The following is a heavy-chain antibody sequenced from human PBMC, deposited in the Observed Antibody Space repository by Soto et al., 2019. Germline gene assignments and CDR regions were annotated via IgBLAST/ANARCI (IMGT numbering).Heavy chain of an antibody. J-gene: IGHJ4*02. CDR2: INHSGST. Sequence: SETLSLTCAVYGGSFSGYYWSWIRQPPGEGLEWIGEINHSGSTNYNPSLKSRVTISVDTSKNQFSLKLSSVTAADTAVYYCARGFGNYDFWSGYYRSYFDYWGQGTLVTVSS. CDR1: GGSFSGYY. V-gene: IGHV4-34*01. D-gene: IGHD3-3*01. CDR3: ARGFGNYDFWSGYYRSYFDY.